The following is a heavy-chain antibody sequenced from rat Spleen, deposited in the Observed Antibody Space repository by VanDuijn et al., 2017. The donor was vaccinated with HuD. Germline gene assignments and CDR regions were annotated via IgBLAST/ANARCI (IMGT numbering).Heavy chain of an antibody. CDR1: GFTFSDYY. Sequence: EVQLVESGGGLVQPGGTLKLSCAASGFTFSDYYMAWVRQAPTKGLEWVASITFDVSTTYYRDSVKGRFTISRDNAKSTLYLQMDSLRSEDTATYYCARGSLGSGRLNWFVYWGQGTLVTVSS. V-gene: IGHV5-7*01. J-gene: IGHJ3*01. CDR2: ITFDVSTT. D-gene: IGHD4-6*01. CDR3: ARGSLGSGRLNWFVY.